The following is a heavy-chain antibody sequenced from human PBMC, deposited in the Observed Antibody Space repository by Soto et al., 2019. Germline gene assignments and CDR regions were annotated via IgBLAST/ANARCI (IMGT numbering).Heavy chain of an antibody. V-gene: IGHV3-48*01. D-gene: IGHD3-22*01. J-gene: IGHJ3*02. CDR2: ISSSSSTI. CDR3: ARLTYYYDSSGPSDAFDI. CDR1: GFTFSSYS. Sequence: EVQLVESGGGLVQPGGSLRLCWAASGFTFSSYSMNWVRQAPGKGLEWVSYISSSSSTIYYADSVKGRFTISRDNAKNSLYLQMNSLRAEDTAVYYCARLTYYYDSSGPSDAFDIWGQGTMVTVSS.